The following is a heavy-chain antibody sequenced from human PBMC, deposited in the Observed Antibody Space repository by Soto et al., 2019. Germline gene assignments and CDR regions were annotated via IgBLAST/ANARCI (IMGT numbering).Heavy chain of an antibody. CDR1: GYTFTSYD. J-gene: IGHJ5*02. CDR3: ARGLTSEWFDP. V-gene: IGHV1-8*01. Sequence: QVQLVQSGAEMKKPGTLVKVSCKASGYTFTSYDINWVRQATGHGLEWMGWLNPNTGNTGYAPKFQGRVTMTRNTSINTVYMELSSLRSEDTAVYYCARGLTSEWFDPWGQGTLVTVSS. D-gene: IGHD4-17*01. CDR2: LNPNTGNT.